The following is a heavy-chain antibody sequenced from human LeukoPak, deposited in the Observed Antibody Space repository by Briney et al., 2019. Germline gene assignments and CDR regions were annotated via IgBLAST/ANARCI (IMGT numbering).Heavy chain of an antibody. J-gene: IGHJ4*02. D-gene: IGHD5-24*01. Sequence: GGSLRLSCAASGFTFSSYWMSWVRQAPGKGLEWVANIKQDGSEKYYVDSVKGRFTISRDNAKNTLYLQMNSLRAEDTAVYYCAKGRWVQPAGYLDFSGQGTRVTVSA. CDR1: GFTFSSYW. CDR2: IKQDGSEK. CDR3: AKGRWVQPAGYLDF. V-gene: IGHV3-7*01.